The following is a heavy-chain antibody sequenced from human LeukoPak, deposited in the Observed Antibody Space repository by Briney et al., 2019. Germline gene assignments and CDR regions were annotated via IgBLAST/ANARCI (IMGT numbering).Heavy chain of an antibody. D-gene: IGHD6-13*01. CDR1: GYSINSGYY. Sequence: SETLSLTCTVSGYSINSGYYWGWIRQPPGKGLEWIGSIYYSGSTYYNPSLKSRVTISVDTSKNQFSLKLSSVTAADTAVYYCARGMTKKQYSSSWYQYYYYYYMDVWGKGTTVTVSS. CDR3: ARGMTKKQYSSSWYQYYYYYYMDV. V-gene: IGHV4-38-2*02. J-gene: IGHJ6*03. CDR2: IYYSGST.